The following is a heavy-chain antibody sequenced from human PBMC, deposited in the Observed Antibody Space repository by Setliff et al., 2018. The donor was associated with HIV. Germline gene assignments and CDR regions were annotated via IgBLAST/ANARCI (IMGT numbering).Heavy chain of an antibody. V-gene: IGHV3-23*03. J-gene: IGHJ1*01. CDR3: AKGADYDIFTGYYTEYFQN. Sequence: GGSLRLSCAASGFTVSTSYMTWVRQAPGEGLEWVSIVYSGGSSTYYADSVKGRFTISRDDSKKTLYLQMNSLRVEDTAIYYCAKGADYDIFTGYYTEYFQNWGQGTLVTVSS. D-gene: IGHD3-9*01. CDR1: GFTVSTSY. CDR2: VYSGGSST.